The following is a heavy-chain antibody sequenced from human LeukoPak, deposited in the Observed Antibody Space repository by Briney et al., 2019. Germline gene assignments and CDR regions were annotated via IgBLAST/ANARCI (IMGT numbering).Heavy chain of an antibody. CDR2: ISDDGSNT. CDR3: AKDAYIATFIYWYFDL. J-gene: IGHJ2*01. D-gene: IGHD1-26*01. CDR1: GVTLSSFG. Sequence: GGSLRLSCTASGVTLSSFGMRSVRQAPGKGLEWVAVISDDGSNTYYADSVKGRFTISRDNSKNTLYLQLNSLRTEDTAVYYCAKDAYIATFIYWYFDLWGRGTLVTVSS. V-gene: IGHV3-30*18.